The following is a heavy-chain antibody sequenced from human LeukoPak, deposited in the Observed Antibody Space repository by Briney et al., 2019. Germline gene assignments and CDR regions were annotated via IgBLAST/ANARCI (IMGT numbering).Heavy chain of an antibody. Sequence: ASVKVSCKASGYTFTDYYLHWVRQAPGQGLQWMGWINSNSAGTNYAQKFRGRVTLTRDTSINTAYMELGSLTSDDTAIYYCARMSAGGTVIDNWGQGTLVTVSS. V-gene: IGHV1-2*02. CDR3: ARMSAGGTVIDN. J-gene: IGHJ4*02. CDR2: INSNSAGT. D-gene: IGHD6-13*01. CDR1: GYTFTDYY.